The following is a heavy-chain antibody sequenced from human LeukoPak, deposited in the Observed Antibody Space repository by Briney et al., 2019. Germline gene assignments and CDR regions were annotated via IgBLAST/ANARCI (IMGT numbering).Heavy chain of an antibody. D-gene: IGHD2-15*01. CDR3: ARHGGAVVVAATPVATDY. CDR2: IYYSGST. V-gene: IGHV4-59*08. CDR1: GGSISSYY. Sequence: SETLSLTCTVSGGSISSYYWSWIRQPPGKGLEWIGYIYYSGSTNYNPSLKSRVTISVDTSKNQFSLKLSSVTAADTAVYYCARHGGAVVVAATPVATDYWGQGTLVTVSS. J-gene: IGHJ4*02.